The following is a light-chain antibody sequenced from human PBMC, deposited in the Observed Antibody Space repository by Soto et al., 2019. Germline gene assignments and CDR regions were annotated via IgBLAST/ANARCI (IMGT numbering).Light chain of an antibody. CDR3: HQASTLPFT. V-gene: IGKV1-12*01. Sequence: QMTQSPSSLSASVGDRVTITCRASQVISSWLFWYQQKPGNAPKLLIYKASTLQSGVPSRFSGSESGTEFSLTISGLQPGDFATYYCHQASTLPFTFGGGTKGRI. CDR1: QVISSW. CDR2: KAS. J-gene: IGKJ4*01.